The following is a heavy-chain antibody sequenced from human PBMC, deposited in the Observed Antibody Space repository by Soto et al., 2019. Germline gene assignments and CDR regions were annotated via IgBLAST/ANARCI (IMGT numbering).Heavy chain of an antibody. Sequence: QITLKESGPRVVKPTQTLTLTCTFSGFSLNTYGVGVAWIRQPPGKALEWLALIYWDDDDRYSPSLRSRLIITKDTSKNQVVLTITNMDPMDTATYYCAHRRKDSGSHNAFDVWGQGTMVTVSS. D-gene: IGHD3-22*01. CDR1: GFSLNTYGVG. J-gene: IGHJ3*01. V-gene: IGHV2-5*02. CDR3: AHRRKDSGSHNAFDV. CDR2: IYWDDDD.